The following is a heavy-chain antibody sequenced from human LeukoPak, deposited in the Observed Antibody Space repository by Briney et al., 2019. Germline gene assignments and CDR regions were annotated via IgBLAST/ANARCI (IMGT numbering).Heavy chain of an antibody. V-gene: IGHV3-9*01. Sequence: PGRSLRLSCAASGFTFDDYAMHWVRQAPGKGLEWVSGISWNSGSIGYADSVKGRFTISRDNAKNSLYLQMNSLRAEDTALYYCAKGGVGHSYGLYYYYYMDVWGKGTTVTVSS. CDR1: GFTFDDYA. CDR2: ISWNSGSI. J-gene: IGHJ6*03. D-gene: IGHD5-18*01. CDR3: AKGGVGHSYGLYYYYYMDV.